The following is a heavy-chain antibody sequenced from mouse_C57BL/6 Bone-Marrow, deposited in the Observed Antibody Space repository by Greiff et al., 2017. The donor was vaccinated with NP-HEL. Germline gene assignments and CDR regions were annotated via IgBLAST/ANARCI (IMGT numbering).Heavy chain of an antibody. CDR3: ARQVITTRYFDV. CDR2: ISNGGGST. J-gene: IGHJ1*03. D-gene: IGHD1-1*01. V-gene: IGHV5-12*01. Sequence: EVKVVESGGGLVQPGGSLKLSCAASGFTFSDYYMYWVRQTPEKRLEWVAYISNGGGSTYYPDTVKGRFTISRDNAKNTLYLQMSRLKSEDTAMYYCARQVITTRYFDVWGTGTTVTVSS. CDR1: GFTFSDYY.